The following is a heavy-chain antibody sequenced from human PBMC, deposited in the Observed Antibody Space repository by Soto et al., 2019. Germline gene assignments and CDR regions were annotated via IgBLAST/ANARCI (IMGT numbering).Heavy chain of an antibody. CDR1: GGTFSSYA. CDR3: ARDKSDGYGSGSPYGMDV. Sequence: SVKVSCKASGGTFSSYAISWVRQAPGQGLEWMGGIIPIFGTTNYAQKFQGGVTITADESTSTAYMELSSLRSEDTAVYYCARDKSDGYGSGSPYGMDVWGQGTTVTVSS. CDR2: IIPIFGTT. V-gene: IGHV1-69*13. D-gene: IGHD3-10*01. J-gene: IGHJ6*02.